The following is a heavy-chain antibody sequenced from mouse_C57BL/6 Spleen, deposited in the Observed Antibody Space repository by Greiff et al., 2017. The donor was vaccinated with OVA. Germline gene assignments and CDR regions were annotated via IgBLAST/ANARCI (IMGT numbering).Heavy chain of an antibody. V-gene: IGHV1-55*01. CDR1: GYTFTSYW. CDR3: ARGGKYGDYWYFDV. D-gene: IGHD1-1*02. Sequence: QVQLQQPGAELVKPGASVKMSCKASGYTFTSYWITWVKQRPGQGLEWIGHIYPGSGSTNYNEKFKSKATLTVDTSSSTAYMQLSSLTSEDSAVYYCARGGKYGDYWYFDVWGTGTTVTVSS. CDR2: IYPGSGST. J-gene: IGHJ1*03.